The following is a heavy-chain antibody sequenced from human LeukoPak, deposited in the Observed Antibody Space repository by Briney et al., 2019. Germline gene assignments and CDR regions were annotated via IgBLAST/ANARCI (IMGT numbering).Heavy chain of an antibody. Sequence: ASVKVSCKVSGYTLTELSMHWVRQAPGKGLEWMGGFDPEDGETIYAQKFQGRVTMTEDTSTDTAHMELSSLRSEDTAVYYCATYPVGGSSGWSAQYYFDYWGQGTLVTVSS. CDR3: ATYPVGGSSGWSAQYYFDY. J-gene: IGHJ4*02. CDR1: GYTLTELS. CDR2: FDPEDGET. D-gene: IGHD6-19*01. V-gene: IGHV1-24*01.